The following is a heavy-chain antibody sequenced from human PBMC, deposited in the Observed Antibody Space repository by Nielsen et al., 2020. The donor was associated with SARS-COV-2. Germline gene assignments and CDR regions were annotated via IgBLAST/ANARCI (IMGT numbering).Heavy chain of an antibody. CDR3: ARAYRRAPDY. D-gene: IGHD3-16*01. J-gene: IGHJ4*02. Sequence: WVRQAPGQALEWMGWITPFNGNTNYAQKFQDRVTITRDRSMSTAYMELSSLRSEDTAVYYCARAYRRAPDYWGQGTLVTVSS. V-gene: IGHV1-45*02. CDR2: ITPFNGNT.